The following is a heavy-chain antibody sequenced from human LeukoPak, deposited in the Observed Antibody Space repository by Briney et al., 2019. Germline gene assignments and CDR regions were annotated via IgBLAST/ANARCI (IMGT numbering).Heavy chain of an antibody. J-gene: IGHJ4*02. CDR3: AKVSGYSSGWYVY. CDR1: GFTFSSYA. D-gene: IGHD6-19*01. V-gene: IGHV3-23*01. CDR2: ISGSGGST. Sequence: GGSLRLSCAASGFTFSSYAMSWVRQAPGKGLEWVSAISGSGGSTYYADSVKGRFTISRDNSKNTLYLQMNSLRAEDTAVYHCAKVSGYSSGWYVYWGQGTLVTVSS.